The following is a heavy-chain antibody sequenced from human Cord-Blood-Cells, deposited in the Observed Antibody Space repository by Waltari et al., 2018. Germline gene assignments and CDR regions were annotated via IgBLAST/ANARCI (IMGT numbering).Heavy chain of an antibody. V-gene: IGHV4-30-4*01. Sequence: QVQLQESGPGLVKPSQTLSLTCTVSGGSLSSGDYYWGWIRQPPGKGLEWIGYIYYSGSTYYNPSLKSRVTISVDTSKNQFSLKLSSVTAADTAVYYCARGPYLSDFYWYFDLWGRGTLVTVSS. D-gene: IGHD1-26*01. J-gene: IGHJ2*01. CDR2: IYYSGST. CDR3: ARGPYLSDFYWYFDL. CDR1: GGSLSSGDYY.